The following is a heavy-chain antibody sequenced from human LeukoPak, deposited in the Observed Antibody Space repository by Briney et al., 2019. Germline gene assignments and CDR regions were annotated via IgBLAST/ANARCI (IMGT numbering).Heavy chain of an antibody. CDR3: ARDKLDYYDSSGYYSFDY. J-gene: IGHJ4*02. Sequence: SVKVSCKASGGTFSSYAISWVRQAPGQGLEWMGGIIPIFGTADYAQKFQGRVTNTTDESTSTAYMELSSLRSEDTAVYYCARDKLDYYDSSGYYSFDYWGQGTLVTVSS. V-gene: IGHV1-69*05. CDR1: GGTFSSYA. CDR2: IIPIFGTA. D-gene: IGHD3-22*01.